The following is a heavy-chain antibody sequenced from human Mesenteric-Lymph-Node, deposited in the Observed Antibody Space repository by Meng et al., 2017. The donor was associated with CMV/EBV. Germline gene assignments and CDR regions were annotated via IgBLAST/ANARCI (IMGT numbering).Heavy chain of an antibody. CDR3: ARDLGVVVPAAIFDY. D-gene: IGHD2-2*02. CDR2: IKQDGSQK. J-gene: IGHJ4*02. CDR1: GFIFSSYW. Sequence: GGSLRLSCVTSGFIFSSYWMSWVRQAPGKGLEWVANIKQDGSQKDYVDSVKGRFTLSRDNAKNSLYLQMNSLRAEDTAVYYCARDLGVVVPAAIFDYWGQGTLVTVSS. V-gene: IGHV3-7*01.